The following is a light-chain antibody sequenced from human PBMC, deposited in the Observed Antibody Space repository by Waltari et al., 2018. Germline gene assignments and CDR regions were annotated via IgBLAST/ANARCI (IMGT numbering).Light chain of an antibody. V-gene: IGLV2-8*01. CDR3: SSYAGSNNLL. CDR1: SSDVGTYNS. J-gene: IGLJ2*01. Sequence: QSALTQPPSASGSPGQSVTISCPGTSSDVGTYNSVSWYQQHPGKAPKLMIYEVTKRPSGVPDRFSGSKSGNTASLTVSGLQAEDEADYYCSSYAGSNNLLFGGGTKLTVL. CDR2: EVT.